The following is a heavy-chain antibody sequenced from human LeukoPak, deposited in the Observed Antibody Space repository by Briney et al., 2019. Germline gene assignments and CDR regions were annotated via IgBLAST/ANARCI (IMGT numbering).Heavy chain of an antibody. D-gene: IGHD2-15*01. CDR1: GLTFSIHW. CDR2: INQDGSDK. Sequence: GGSLRLSCAASGLTFSIHWMNWVRQAPGKGLECVANINQDGSDKYYVDSVKGRFTISRDNAKNSLYLQMNSLRPEDTALYYCAKGPALLYYFDYWGQGTLVTVSS. CDR3: AKGPALLYYFDY. V-gene: IGHV3-7*03. J-gene: IGHJ4*02.